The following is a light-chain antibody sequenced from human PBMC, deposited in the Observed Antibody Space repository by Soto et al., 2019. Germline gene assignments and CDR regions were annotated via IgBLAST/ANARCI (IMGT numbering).Light chain of an antibody. V-gene: IGKV1-39*01. CDR1: QSISSY. Sequence: DIQMTQSPSSLSASVGDRVTITCRASQSISSYLHWYQQKPGKAPKLLIYAATSLQSGVPSRFSGSRSGTDFTDFTLTISSLQPEDFATYYCQQSYRTPLTFGGGTKVESK. CDR3: QQSYRTPLT. CDR2: AAT. J-gene: IGKJ4*01.